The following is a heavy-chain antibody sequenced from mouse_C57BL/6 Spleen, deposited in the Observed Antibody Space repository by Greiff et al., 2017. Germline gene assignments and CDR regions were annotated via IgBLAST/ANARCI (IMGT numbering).Heavy chain of an antibody. CDR2: ISDGGSYT. Sequence: EVMLVESGGGLVKPGGSLKLSCAASGFTFSSYAMSWVRQTPEKRLEWVATISDGGSYTYYPDNVKGRFTISRDNAKNNLYLQMSHLKSEDTAMYYCARDRTTVVATEYFDVWGTGTTVTVSS. V-gene: IGHV5-4*01. D-gene: IGHD1-1*01. J-gene: IGHJ1*03. CDR1: GFTFSSYA. CDR3: ARDRTTVVATEYFDV.